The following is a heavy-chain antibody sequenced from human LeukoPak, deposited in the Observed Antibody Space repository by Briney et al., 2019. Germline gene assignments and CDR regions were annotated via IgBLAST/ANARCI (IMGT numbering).Heavy chain of an antibody. Sequence: SETLSLTCAVYGGSFSGYYWSWIRQPPGKGLEWIGEINHSGSTNYNPSLKSRVTMSVDTSENQFSLKLSSVTAADTAVYYCARVRYGIVVWGQGTLVTVSS. CDR3: ARVRYGIVV. V-gene: IGHV4-34*01. J-gene: IGHJ4*02. CDR2: INHSGST. D-gene: IGHD3-22*01. CDR1: GGSFSGYY.